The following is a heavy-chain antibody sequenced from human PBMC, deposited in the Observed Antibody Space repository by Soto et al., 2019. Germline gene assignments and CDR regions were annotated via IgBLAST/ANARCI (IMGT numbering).Heavy chain of an antibody. V-gene: IGHV4-34*01. D-gene: IGHD2-2*01. Sequence: SETLSLTCAVYGGSFSGYYWSWIRQPPGKGLEWIGEINHSGSTNYNPSLKSRVTISVDTSKNQFSLKLSSVTAADTAVYYCARGNCSSTSCLYYFDYWRQGTLVTVSS. CDR2: INHSGST. J-gene: IGHJ4*02. CDR3: ARGNCSSTSCLYYFDY. CDR1: GGSFSGYY.